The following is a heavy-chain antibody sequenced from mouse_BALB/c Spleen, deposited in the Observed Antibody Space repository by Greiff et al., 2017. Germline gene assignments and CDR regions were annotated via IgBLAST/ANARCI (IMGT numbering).Heavy chain of an antibody. CDR2: IWAGGST. Sequence: VQRVESGPGLVAPSQSLSITCTVSGFSLTSYGVHWVRQPPGKGLEWLGVIWAGGSTNYNSALMSRLSISKDNSKSQVFLKMNSLQTDDTAMYYCARAYYGNYYAMDYWGQGTSVTVSS. J-gene: IGHJ4*01. CDR1: GFSLTSYG. V-gene: IGHV2-9*02. D-gene: IGHD2-10*01. CDR3: ARAYYGNYYAMDY.